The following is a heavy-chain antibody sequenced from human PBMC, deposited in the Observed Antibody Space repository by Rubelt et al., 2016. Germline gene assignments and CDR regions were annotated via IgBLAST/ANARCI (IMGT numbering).Heavy chain of an antibody. Sequence: EVQLVQSGAEVKKPGESLRISCKGSGYSFTSYWISWVRQMPGKGLEWMGRIDPSDSYTNYSPAFQGDVTSSADKSISTAYLQWSSLKASDTAMYYCARSSGTTVTTVDYWGQGTLVTVSS. CDR1: GYSFTSYW. V-gene: IGHV5-10-1*01. CDR3: ARSSGTTVTTVDY. CDR2: IDPSDSYT. J-gene: IGHJ4*02. D-gene: IGHD4-17*01.